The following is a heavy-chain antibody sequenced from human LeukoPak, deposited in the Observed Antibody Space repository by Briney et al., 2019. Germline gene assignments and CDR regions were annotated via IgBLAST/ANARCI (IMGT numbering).Heavy chain of an antibody. CDR1: GYTFTSYA. Sequence: ASVKVSCKASGYTFTSYAMHWVRQAPGQRLEWMGWINAGNGNTKYSQEFQGRVTITRDTSASTAYMELSSLRSEDMAVYYCARGYSSSYYYYYMDVWGKGTTVTVS. CDR3: ARGYSSSYYYYYMDV. V-gene: IGHV1-3*03. CDR2: INAGNGNT. J-gene: IGHJ6*03. D-gene: IGHD6-6*01.